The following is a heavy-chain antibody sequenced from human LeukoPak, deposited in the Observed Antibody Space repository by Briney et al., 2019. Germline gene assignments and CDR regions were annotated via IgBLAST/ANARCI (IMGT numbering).Heavy chain of an antibody. CDR2: IYYSGST. D-gene: IGHD3-3*01. Sequence: PSETLSLTCTVSGGSISSYYWSWIRQPPGKGLEWIGYIYYSGSTNYNPSLKSRVTISVDTSKNQFSLKLSSVTAADTAVYYCARHGAYYDFWSGYYKDYYYYYGMDVWGQGTTVTVSS. V-gene: IGHV4-59*01. CDR1: GGSISSYY. J-gene: IGHJ6*02. CDR3: ARHGAYYDFWSGYYKDYYYYYGMDV.